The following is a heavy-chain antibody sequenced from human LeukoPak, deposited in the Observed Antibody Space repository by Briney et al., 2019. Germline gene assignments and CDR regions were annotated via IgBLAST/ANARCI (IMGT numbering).Heavy chain of an antibody. V-gene: IGHV1-18*01. J-gene: IGHJ3*02. D-gene: IGHD6-19*01. CDR1: GYTFTSYG. CDR2: ISAYNGYT. CDR3: ARAGWYELPRYAFDI. Sequence: ASVKVSCKASGYTFTSYGISWVRQAPGQGLKWMGWISAYNGYTNYAQKLQGRVTITTDTSTGTAYMELRSLRSDDTAVYYCARAGWYELPRYAFDIWGQGTMVTVSS.